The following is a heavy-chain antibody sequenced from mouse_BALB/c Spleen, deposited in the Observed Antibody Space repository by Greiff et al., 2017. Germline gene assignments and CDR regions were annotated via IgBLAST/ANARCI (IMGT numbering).Heavy chain of an antibody. CDR1: GFSLTSYG. J-gene: IGHJ4*01. Sequence: VKLMESGPGLVQPSQSLSITCTVSGFSLTSYGVHWVRQSPGKGLEWLGVIWSGGSTDYNAAFISRLSISKDNSKSQVFFKMNSLQANDTAIYYCARKGLRYDAMDYWGQGTSVTVSS. CDR2: IWSGGST. V-gene: IGHV2-2*02. D-gene: IGHD2-14*01. CDR3: ARKGLRYDAMDY.